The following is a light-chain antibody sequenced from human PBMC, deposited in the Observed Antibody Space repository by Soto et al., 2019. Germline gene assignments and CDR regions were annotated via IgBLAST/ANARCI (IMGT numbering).Light chain of an antibody. V-gene: IGLV2-14*01. CDR2: EVS. CDR1: SSDVGGFNF. CDR3: SSYTGSNTLV. Sequence: QSALTQPASVSGSPGQSITISCTGTSSDVGGFNFVSWYQQHPGTAPKLMIYEVSNRPLGVSNRFSGSKSGNTASLTISGLQAEDEGNYFCSSYTGSNTLVFGGGTKLTVL. J-gene: IGLJ2*01.